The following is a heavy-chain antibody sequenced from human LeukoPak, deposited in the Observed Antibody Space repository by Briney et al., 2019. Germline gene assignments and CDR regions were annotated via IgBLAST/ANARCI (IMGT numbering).Heavy chain of an antibody. CDR1: GFTFSSYA. Sequence: GRSLRLSCAASGFTFSSYAMHWVRQAPGKGLEWVAVISYDGSNKYYADSVKGRFTISRDNSKNTLYLQMNSLRAEDTAVYYCARDLYSSSWAPYGMDVWGQGTTVTVSS. J-gene: IGHJ6*02. CDR2: ISYDGSNK. CDR3: ARDLYSSSWAPYGMDV. V-gene: IGHV3-30-3*01. D-gene: IGHD6-13*01.